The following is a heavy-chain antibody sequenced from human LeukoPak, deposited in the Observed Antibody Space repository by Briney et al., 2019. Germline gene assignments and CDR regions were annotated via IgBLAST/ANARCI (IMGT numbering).Heavy chain of an antibody. Sequence: ASVKVSRKASGYTFTSYGISWVRQAPGQGLEWMGWISAYNGNTKYAQKLQDRVTMTTDTSTTTAYMEVRSLTSDDTAVYYCARGSAMAQKQLVRHFDSWGQGTLVIVSS. CDR3: ARGSAMAQKQLVRHFDS. V-gene: IGHV1-18*01. CDR2: ISAYNGNT. J-gene: IGHJ4*02. D-gene: IGHD6-6*01. CDR1: GYTFTSYG.